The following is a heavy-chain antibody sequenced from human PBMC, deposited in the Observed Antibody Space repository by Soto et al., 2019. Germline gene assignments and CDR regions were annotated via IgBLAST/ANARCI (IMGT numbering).Heavy chain of an antibody. D-gene: IGHD3-10*01. V-gene: IGHV3-23*01. CDR3: AFNSGSGSYYFDY. J-gene: IGHJ4*02. CDR1: GFTFSSYA. CDR2: ISGGGETT. Sequence: EVQLLESGGGLVQPGGSLRLSCAASGFTFSSYAMWWVRQAPGKGLECVSAISGGGETTYYADSVKGRFTIPRDNSKNTLYLQMNSLGAEDTAVYYCAFNSGSGSYYFDYWGQGTLVTVSS.